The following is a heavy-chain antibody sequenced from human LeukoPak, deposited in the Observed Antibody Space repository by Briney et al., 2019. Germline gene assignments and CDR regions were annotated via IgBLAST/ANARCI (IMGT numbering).Heavy chain of an antibody. V-gene: IGHV4-59*13. D-gene: IGHD1-26*01. Sequence: PSETLSLTCSVSGGSLGSFFWNWIRLSPGKGLEWIGYISYSGRTNYSPSLKSRVTISIDTSKNQLSLTLTSVTAADTALYYCARDRSGTYYTFDVWGQGTMVSVSA. J-gene: IGHJ3*01. CDR2: ISYSGRT. CDR3: ARDRSGTYYTFDV. CDR1: GGSLGSFF.